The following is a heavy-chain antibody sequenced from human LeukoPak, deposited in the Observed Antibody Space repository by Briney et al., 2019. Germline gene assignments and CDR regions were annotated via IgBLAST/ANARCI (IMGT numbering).Heavy chain of an antibody. V-gene: IGHV4-39*01. CDR1: GGSISSSSYY. J-gene: IGHJ4*02. Sequence: PSETLSLTCTVSGGSISSSSYYWGWIRQPPGKGLEWIGSIYYSGSTYYNPSLKSRVTISVDTSKNQFSLKLSSVTAADTAVYYCARLIPSTVPDNWGQGTLVTVSS. CDR3: ARLIPSTVPDN. CDR2: IYYSGST. D-gene: IGHD4-17*01.